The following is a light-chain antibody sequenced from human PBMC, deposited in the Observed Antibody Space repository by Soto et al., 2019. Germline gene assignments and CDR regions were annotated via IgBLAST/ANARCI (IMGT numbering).Light chain of an antibody. V-gene: IGKV1-12*02. CDR1: QDISSW. CDR2: GAS. Sequence: DIQMTQSPSSVPASVGDRVTITCRASQDISSWLVWYQQKPGKATNLLIYGASSLQSGVPSRFSGSGSGTDFTLTLSSLQPEEFATYYCQQANSFPWTFGQGTKAEMK. J-gene: IGKJ1*01. CDR3: QQANSFPWT.